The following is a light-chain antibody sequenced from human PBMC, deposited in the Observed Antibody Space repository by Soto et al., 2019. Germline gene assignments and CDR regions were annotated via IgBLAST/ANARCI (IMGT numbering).Light chain of an antibody. V-gene: IGKV1-39*01. Sequence: DIQMIQSPSSLSASVGDRVTITCRASQSISSNLNWYQQKSGKAPKLLIYAASRLQSGVPSRFSGSGSETDFTLSINSLQPEDFATYYCQQSYGAPGFGQGTKVEIK. CDR1: QSISSN. CDR2: AAS. CDR3: QQSYGAPG. J-gene: IGKJ1*01.